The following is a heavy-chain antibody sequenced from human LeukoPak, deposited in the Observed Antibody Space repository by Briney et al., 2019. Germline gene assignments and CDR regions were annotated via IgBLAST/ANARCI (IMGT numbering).Heavy chain of an antibody. J-gene: IGHJ4*02. Sequence: GGSLRLSCAASGFTFSSYGMHWVRQAPGKGLEWVAVISYDGSNKYYADSVKGRFTISRDNSKNTLYLQMNSLRAEDTAVYYCAEDTSPSGYDHFDYWGQGTLVTVSS. D-gene: IGHD5-12*01. CDR2: ISYDGSNK. CDR3: AEDTSPSGYDHFDY. CDR1: GFTFSSYG. V-gene: IGHV3-30*18.